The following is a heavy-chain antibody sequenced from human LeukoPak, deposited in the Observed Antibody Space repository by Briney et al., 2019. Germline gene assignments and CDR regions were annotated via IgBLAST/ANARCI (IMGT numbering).Heavy chain of an antibody. J-gene: IGHJ4*02. Sequence: ASVEVSCKVSGYTLTELSIHWVRQAPGKGLEWMGGFDPEDGETIYAQKFQGRVTMTEDTSTDTAYMELSSLRSEDTAVYYCATLRDPNSGSYSWDYWGQGTLVTVSS. V-gene: IGHV1-24*01. CDR1: GYTLTELS. D-gene: IGHD1-26*01. CDR3: ATLRDPNSGSYSWDY. CDR2: FDPEDGET.